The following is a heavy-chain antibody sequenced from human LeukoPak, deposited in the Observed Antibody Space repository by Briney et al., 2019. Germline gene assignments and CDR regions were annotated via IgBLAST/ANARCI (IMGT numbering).Heavy chain of an antibody. J-gene: IGHJ4*02. D-gene: IGHD2/OR15-2a*01. CDR1: GGSISSGGYS. V-gene: IGHV4-30-2*01. Sequence: SETLSLTCAVSGGSISSGGYSWSWIRQPPGKGLEWIGYIYHSGSTYYNPSLKSRVTISVDRSKNQFSLKLSSVTAADTAVYYCARLLSQEDYFDCWGQGTLVTVSS. CDR2: IYHSGST. CDR3: ARLLSQEDYFDC.